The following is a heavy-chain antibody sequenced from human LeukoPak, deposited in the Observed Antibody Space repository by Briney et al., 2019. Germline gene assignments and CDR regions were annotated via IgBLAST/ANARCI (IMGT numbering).Heavy chain of an antibody. J-gene: IGHJ4*02. CDR2: IYHSGNS. CDR3: ARDSFGYSILY. Sequence: KPSETLSLTCIVSGDSISSSSYYWGWIRQPPGKGLEWIGSIYHSGNSYYNPSLKSRLTISVDTSRNQFSLNLSSVTAADTAVYYCARDSFGYSILYWGQGTLVTVSS. V-gene: IGHV4-39*07. CDR1: GDSISSSSYY. D-gene: IGHD1-26*01.